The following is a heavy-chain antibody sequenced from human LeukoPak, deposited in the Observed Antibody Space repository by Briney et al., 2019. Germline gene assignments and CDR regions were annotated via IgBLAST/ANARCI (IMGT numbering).Heavy chain of an antibody. Sequence: QPGGSLRLSCAASGFSFSSAAMTWVRQAPGKGMERVSLIGTIGYSTYYADSVKGRFTISRDNSKNTLYLQMNSLRAEDTAVYYCARASPADYYGMDVWGQGTTVTVSS. CDR3: ARASPADYYGMDV. J-gene: IGHJ6*02. CDR1: GFSFSSAA. V-gene: IGHV3-23*01. D-gene: IGHD6-6*01. CDR2: IGTIGYST.